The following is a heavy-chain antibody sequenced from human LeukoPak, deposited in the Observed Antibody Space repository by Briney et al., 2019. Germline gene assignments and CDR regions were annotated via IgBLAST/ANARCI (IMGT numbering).Heavy chain of an antibody. CDR1: GYTFSSYA. D-gene: IGHD1-26*01. J-gene: IGHJ5*02. Sequence: ASVKVSCKASGYTFSSYAISWVRQAPGQGLESMGWMSTSNGNTNYAQKLQGRVTMTTDTSTSTAYMELRSLRSDDTAVYYCAKDNPRVVGDTATFDPWGQGTLVTVSS. V-gene: IGHV1-18*01. CDR2: MSTSNGNT. CDR3: AKDNPRVVGDTATFDP.